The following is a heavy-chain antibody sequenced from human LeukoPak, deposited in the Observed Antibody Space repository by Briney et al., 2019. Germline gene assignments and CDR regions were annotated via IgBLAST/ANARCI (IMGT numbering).Heavy chain of an antibody. V-gene: IGHV3-7*01. CDR3: ARDKITGASTNDY. D-gene: IGHD1-14*01. Sequence: GGSLRLSCAASGFSFTNYWMSWVRQAPGMGLEWLAIINQDGSERYYVDSVKGRFTVSRDSAKNSLYLQMNSLRVEDTGVYYCARDKITGASTNDYWGQGTLVTVSS. J-gene: IGHJ4*02. CDR1: GFSFTNYW. CDR2: INQDGSER.